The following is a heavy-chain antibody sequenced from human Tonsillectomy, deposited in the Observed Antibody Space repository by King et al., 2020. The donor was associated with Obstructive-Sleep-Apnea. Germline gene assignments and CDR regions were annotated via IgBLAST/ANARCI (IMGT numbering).Heavy chain of an antibody. CDR3: ARDSGFDSSSWLDY. V-gene: IGHV4-31*03. D-gene: IGHD6-13*01. CDR2: LFYTGSS. CDR1: GGSISSGGYY. Sequence: QLQESGPGLVKPSQTLSLTCTVSGGSISSGGYYWTWIRQHPGKGLLWMGHLFYTGSSYYNPSLKSRVSISVDTSKNQFSLRLSSVTAAVTAVYYCARDSGFDSSSWLDYWGQGILVTVSS. J-gene: IGHJ4*02.